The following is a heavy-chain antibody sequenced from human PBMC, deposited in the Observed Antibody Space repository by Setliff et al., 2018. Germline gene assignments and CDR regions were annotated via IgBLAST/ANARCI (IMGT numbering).Heavy chain of an antibody. Sequence: PSETLSLTCTVSGGSVSNSGFFWGWLRQAPGKGLEWIGNIYDSGSSNYNASLTSRLIITRDTPTNQISLNLTSVTAAATAVYYCGRGFSRIEGWGNWFDPWGQGILVTVSS. J-gene: IGHJ5*02. CDR3: GRGFSRIEGWGNWFDP. V-gene: IGHV4-39*01. CDR1: GGSVSNSGFF. D-gene: IGHD2-15*01. CDR2: IYDSGSS.